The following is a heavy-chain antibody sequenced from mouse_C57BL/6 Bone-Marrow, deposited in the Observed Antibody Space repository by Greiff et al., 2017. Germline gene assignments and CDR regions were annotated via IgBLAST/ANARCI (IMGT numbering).Heavy chain of an antibody. CDR1: GYTFTSYW. Sequence: QVQLQQSGAELVRPGSSVKLSCKASGYTFTSYWMHWVKQRPIQGLEWIGNIDPSDSETHYNQKFKDKATLTVDKSSSTAYMQLSSLTSEDSAVYYCARGSGYDGYPFAYWGQGTLVTVSA. CDR2: IDPSDSET. D-gene: IGHD2-3*01. J-gene: IGHJ3*01. CDR3: ARGSGYDGYPFAY. V-gene: IGHV1-52*01.